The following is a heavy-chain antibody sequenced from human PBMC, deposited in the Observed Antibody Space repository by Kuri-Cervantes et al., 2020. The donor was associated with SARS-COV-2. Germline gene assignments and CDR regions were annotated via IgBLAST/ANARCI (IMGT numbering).Heavy chain of an antibody. CDR3: ARGEYSSGWVYWYLDL. J-gene: IGHJ2*01. CDR1: GGSISSYY. Sequence: SETLSLTCTVSGGSISSYYWNWLRLTPGKALEWIGYVHHTGTTNYSPSLKSRLTISLDTSKSQFSLKLTSVTAADTALYYCARGEYSSGWVYWYLDLWGRGTLVTVSS. V-gene: IGHV4-59*01. D-gene: IGHD6-19*01. CDR2: VHHTGTT.